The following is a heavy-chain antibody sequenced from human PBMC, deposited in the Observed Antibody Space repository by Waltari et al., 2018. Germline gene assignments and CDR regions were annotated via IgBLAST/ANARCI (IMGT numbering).Heavy chain of an antibody. D-gene: IGHD6-19*01. J-gene: IGHJ4*02. V-gene: IGHV3-64D*06. Sequence: EVQLVESGGGLVKPGGSLRLSCSASGFTLRSDPMHWVRQAPGKGLEYLSAISSNGDNTYYADSVKGRFTISRVNSKNTLYLQMSSLRAEDTAVYYCVKGSGWFNYWGQGTLVTVSS. CDR1: GFTLRSDP. CDR3: VKGSGWFNY. CDR2: ISSNGDNT.